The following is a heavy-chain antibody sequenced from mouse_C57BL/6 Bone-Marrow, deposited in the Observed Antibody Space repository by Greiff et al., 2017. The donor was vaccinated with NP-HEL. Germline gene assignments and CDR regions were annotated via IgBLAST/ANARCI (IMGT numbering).Heavy chain of an antibody. D-gene: IGHD2-1*01. J-gene: IGHJ4*01. Sequence: QVQLKESGAELARPGASVKLSCKASGYTFTSYGISWVKQRTGQGLEWIGEIYPRSGNTYYNEKFKGKATLTAYKSSSTAYMELRSLTSEDSAVYFCARFYYCNGYYAMDYWGQGTSVTVSS. V-gene: IGHV1-81*01. CDR3: ARFYYCNGYYAMDY. CDR1: GYTFTSYG. CDR2: IYPRSGNT.